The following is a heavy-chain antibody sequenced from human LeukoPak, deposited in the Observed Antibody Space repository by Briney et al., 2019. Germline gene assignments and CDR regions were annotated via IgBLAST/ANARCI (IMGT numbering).Heavy chain of an antibody. Sequence: GGSLRLSCAASGFTVSSNYMSWVRQAPGKGLEWVSVIYSGGSTYYADSVKGRFTISRDNSKNTLYLQMNSLRAEDTAVYYCARDLYYDYVWGSYRSYYFDYWGQGTLVTVSS. CDR2: IYSGGST. CDR1: GFTVSSNY. V-gene: IGHV3-53*01. D-gene: IGHD3-16*02. CDR3: ARDLYYDYVWGSYRSYYFDY. J-gene: IGHJ4*02.